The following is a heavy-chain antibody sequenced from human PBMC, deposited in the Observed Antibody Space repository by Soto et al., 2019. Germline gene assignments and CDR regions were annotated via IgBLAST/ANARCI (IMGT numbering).Heavy chain of an antibody. CDR2: IWYDGSNK. V-gene: IGHV3-33*01. D-gene: IGHD3-10*01. Sequence: PGGSLRLSCAASGFTFSSYGMHWVRQAPGKGLEWVAVIWYDGSNKYYADSVKGRFTISRDNSKNTLYLQMNSLRAEDTAVYYCARDAGLKPGSYYYHYFDYWGQGTLVTVSS. J-gene: IGHJ4*02. CDR1: GFTFSSYG. CDR3: ARDAGLKPGSYYYHYFDY.